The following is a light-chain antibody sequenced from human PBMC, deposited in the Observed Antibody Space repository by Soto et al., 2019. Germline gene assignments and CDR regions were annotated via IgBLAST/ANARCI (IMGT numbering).Light chain of an antibody. CDR1: QTVSITY. Sequence: PGESATLSCRASQTVSITYLTWYQQKPGQAPRLLIFGASKRATGIPDRFSGSGSGREFTLTISSLRSEDSAIYYCQQYFEWPPMTFGQGTKVDIK. J-gene: IGKJ1*01. V-gene: IGKV3D-15*01. CDR2: GAS. CDR3: QQYFEWPPMT.